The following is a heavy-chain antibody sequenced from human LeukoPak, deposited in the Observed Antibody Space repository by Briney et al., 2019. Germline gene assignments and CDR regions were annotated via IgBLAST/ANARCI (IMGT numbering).Heavy chain of an antibody. CDR2: ISGSEGRT. CDR3: AKGRFYSTVRDFDY. V-gene: IGHV3-23*01. Sequence: GGSLRLSCAASGFTLNSYAMTWVRQTPGKGLEWVSFISGSEGRTYYADSVKGRFTISRDNSKNTLYLRMNNLRADDKAVYYCAKGRFYSTVRDFDYWGQGTLVTVSS. CDR1: GFTLNSYA. D-gene: IGHD2-15*01. J-gene: IGHJ4*02.